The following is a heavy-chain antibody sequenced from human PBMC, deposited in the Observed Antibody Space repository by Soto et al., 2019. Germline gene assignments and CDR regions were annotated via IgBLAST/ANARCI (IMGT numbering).Heavy chain of an antibody. CDR3: ASPPTTGNYYYYGMDV. D-gene: IGHD4-17*01. V-gene: IGHV1-69*12. J-gene: IGHJ6*02. Sequence: QVQLVQSGAEVKKPGSSVKVSCKASGGTFSSYAISWVRQAPGQGLEWMGGIIPIFGTANYAQKFQGRVTITADASTSTGYMELSSLRSEDTAVYYCASPPTTGNYYYYGMDVWGQGTTVTVSS. CDR1: GGTFSSYA. CDR2: IIPIFGTA.